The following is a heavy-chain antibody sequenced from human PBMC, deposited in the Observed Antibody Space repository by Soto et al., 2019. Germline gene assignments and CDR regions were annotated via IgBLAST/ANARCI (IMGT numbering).Heavy chain of an antibody. J-gene: IGHJ5*02. D-gene: IGHD3-22*01. CDR3: ARVSFYYDTSGYGVGWFDP. Sequence: QVQLQESGPGLVKPSETLSLTCTVSGDSVSSGTYYWSWIRQPSGKGLEWIGNIYHSGSTKYNPSIKIPVTISVDTSQNQFSLELNFVTAADTAVYYCARVSFYYDTSGYGVGWFDPWGQGALVTVSA. CDR2: IYHSGST. CDR1: GDSVSSGTYY. V-gene: IGHV4-61*01.